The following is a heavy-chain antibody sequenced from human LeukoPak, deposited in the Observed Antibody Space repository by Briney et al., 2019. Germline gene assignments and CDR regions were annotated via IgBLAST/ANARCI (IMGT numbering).Heavy chain of an antibody. V-gene: IGHV3-7*01. D-gene: IGHD2-15*01. CDR2: IEPAGSAT. CDR3: GRFGYVAAVDS. Sequence: GGSLRLSCTASGFTFSSYWMTWVRQAPGKGLEWVANIEPAGSATYYVNSVKGRFTISRDNAKNLLYLQMNSLRAEDSAVYHCGRFGYVAAVDSWGQGALVTVSS. J-gene: IGHJ4*02. CDR1: GFTFSSYW.